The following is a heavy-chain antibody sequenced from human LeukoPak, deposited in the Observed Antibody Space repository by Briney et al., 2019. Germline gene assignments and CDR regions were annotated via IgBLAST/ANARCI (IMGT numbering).Heavy chain of an antibody. Sequence: GESLKISCKGSGYSFTSYWISWVRQMPGKGLEWMGRIDPSDSYTNHSPSFQGHVTISADKSISTAYLQWSSLKASDTAMYYCARPAVQVVVGDYGMDVWGQGTTVTVSS. V-gene: IGHV5-10-1*01. CDR2: IDPSDSYT. D-gene: IGHD2-2*01. J-gene: IGHJ6*02. CDR1: GYSFTSYW. CDR3: ARPAVQVVVGDYGMDV.